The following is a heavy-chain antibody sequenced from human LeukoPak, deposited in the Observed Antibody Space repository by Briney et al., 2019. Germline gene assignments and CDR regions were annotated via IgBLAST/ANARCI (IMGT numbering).Heavy chain of an antibody. D-gene: IGHD6-19*01. Sequence: GGSLRLSCAASGFTFSSYSMNWVRQAPGKGLEWVSSISSSSSYIYYADSVKGRFTISRDNAKNSLYLQMNSLRAEDTAVYYCARDIAVADTADYWGQGTLVTVSS. CDR1: GFTFSSYS. V-gene: IGHV3-21*01. CDR3: ARDIAVADTADY. CDR2: ISSSSSYI. J-gene: IGHJ4*02.